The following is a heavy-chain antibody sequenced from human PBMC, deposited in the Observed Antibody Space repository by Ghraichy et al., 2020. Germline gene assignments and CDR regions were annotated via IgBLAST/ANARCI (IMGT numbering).Heavy chain of an antibody. J-gene: IGHJ4*02. CDR2: INAGNGNT. V-gene: IGHV1-3*01. CDR3: ARGGNVDIVATVDY. Sequence: ASVKVSCKASGYTFTSYAMHWVRQAPGQRLEWMGWINAGNGNTKYSQKFQGRVTITRDTSASTAYMELSSLRSEDTAVYYCARGGNVDIVATVDYWGQGTLVTVSS. CDR1: GYTFTSYA. D-gene: IGHD5-12*01.